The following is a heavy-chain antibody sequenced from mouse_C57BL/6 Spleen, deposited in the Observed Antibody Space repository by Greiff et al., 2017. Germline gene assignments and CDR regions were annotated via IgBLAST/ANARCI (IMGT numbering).Heavy chain of an antibody. Sequence: EVKLVESGGGLVQPGGSLSLSCAASGFTFTDYYMSWVRQPPGKALEWLGFIRNKANGYTTEYSASVKGRFTISRDNSQSILYLQMNALRAEDSATYYGARYEVATRYFDVWGTGTTVTVSS. V-gene: IGHV7-3*01. CDR2: IRNKANGYTT. J-gene: IGHJ1*03. CDR1: GFTFTDYY. D-gene: IGHD1-1*02. CDR3: ARYEVATRYFDV.